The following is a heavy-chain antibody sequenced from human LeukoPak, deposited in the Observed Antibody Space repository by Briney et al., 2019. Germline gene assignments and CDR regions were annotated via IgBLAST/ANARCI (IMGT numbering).Heavy chain of an antibody. D-gene: IGHD2-2*01. Sequence: SETLSLTCTVSGGSISSYYWSWIRQPPGKGLEWIGYIYYSGSTNYNPSLKSRVTISVDTSKKQFSLELSSVTAADTAVYYCARGALGYCSSTSCYAEDYWGQGTLVTVSS. CDR2: IYYSGST. V-gene: IGHV4-59*01. J-gene: IGHJ4*02. CDR3: ARGALGYCSSTSCYAEDY. CDR1: GGSISSYY.